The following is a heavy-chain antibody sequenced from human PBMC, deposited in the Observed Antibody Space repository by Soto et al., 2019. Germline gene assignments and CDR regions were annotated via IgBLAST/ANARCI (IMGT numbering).Heavy chain of an antibody. J-gene: IGHJ5*01. CDR1: GGSISSSSYY. CDR3: ASLHCSSSTCYPNWFDS. V-gene: IGHV4-39*01. D-gene: IGHD2-2*01. CDR2: IYYSGTT. Sequence: SETLSLTCTVSGGSISSSSYYWGWIRQPPGKGLEWIGSIYYSGTTYYNPSLESRVTISVDTSKNQFSLKLSSVTAADTALYYCASLHCSSSTCYPNWFDSWGQGTVVTVS.